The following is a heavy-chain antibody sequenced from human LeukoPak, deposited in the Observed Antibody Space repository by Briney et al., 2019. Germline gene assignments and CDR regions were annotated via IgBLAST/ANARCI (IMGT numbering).Heavy chain of an antibody. CDR3: ARDPYYYDSSGYPHYFDY. D-gene: IGHD3-22*01. CDR1: GFTFSSYA. Sequence: PGGSLRPSCAASGFTFSSYAMHWVRQAPGKGLEWVAVISYDGSNKYYADSVKGRFTISRDNSKNTLYLQMNSLRAEDTAVYYCARDPYYYDSSGYPHYFDYWGQGTLVTVSS. CDR2: ISYDGSNK. J-gene: IGHJ4*02. V-gene: IGHV3-30-3*01.